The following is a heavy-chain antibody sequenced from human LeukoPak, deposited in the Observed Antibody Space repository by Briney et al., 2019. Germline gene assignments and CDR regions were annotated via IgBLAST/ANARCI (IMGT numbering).Heavy chain of an antibody. D-gene: IGHD3-22*01. J-gene: IGHJ4*02. CDR2: INSDGSTT. CDR3: ARATYYYDSSGYRAIYYFDY. CDR1: GFTFSSYW. V-gene: IGHV3-74*01. Sequence: PGGSLRLSCAASGFTFSSYWMHWVRQAPGKGLVWVSRINSDGSTTTYADSVKGRFTISRDNAKGTLYLQMTSLRAEDTAVYYCARATYYYDSSGYRAIYYFDYWGQGTLVTVSS.